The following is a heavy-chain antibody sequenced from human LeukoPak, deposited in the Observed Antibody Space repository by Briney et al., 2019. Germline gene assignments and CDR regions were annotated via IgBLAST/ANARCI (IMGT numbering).Heavy chain of an antibody. CDR1: GYTFTSYD. D-gene: IGHD6-13*01. CDR2: MNPNSGNT. CDR3: ARGGIAAASFDY. V-gene: IGHV1-8*02. J-gene: IGHJ4*02. Sequence: ASVKVSCKASGYTFTSYDINWVRQATGQGLEWMGWMNPNSGNTGYAQKFQGRVTMTTDTSTSTAYMELRSLRSDDTAVYYCARGGIAAASFDYWGQGTLVTVSS.